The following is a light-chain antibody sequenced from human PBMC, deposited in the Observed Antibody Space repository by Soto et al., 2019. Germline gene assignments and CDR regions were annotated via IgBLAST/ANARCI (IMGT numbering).Light chain of an antibody. J-gene: IGKJ4*01. V-gene: IGKV3-11*01. CDR2: DSS. CDR1: QTVYSF. CDR3: QQRSDWPT. Sequence: EIVLTQSPATLSLSPGESATLSCRASQTVYSFLAWYQQNPGQAPRLLIYDSSNRATDIPARFSGSGSGTDFALTISSLEPEDFAGDYCQQRSDWPTFGGGTRVEIK.